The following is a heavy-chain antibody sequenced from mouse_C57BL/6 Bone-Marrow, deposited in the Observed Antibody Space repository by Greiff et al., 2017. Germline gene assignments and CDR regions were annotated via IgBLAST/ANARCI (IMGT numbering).Heavy chain of an antibody. CDR1: GYTFTSYW. CDR3: ARTGAFAY. D-gene: IGHD4-1*01. V-gene: IGHV1-50*01. J-gene: IGHJ3*01. Sequence: VQLQQPGAELVKPGASVKLSCKASGYTFTSYWMQWVKQRTGQGLEWIGEIDPSDSYTNYNQKFKGKATLTVDTSSSTAYMQLSSLTSEDSAVYYCARTGAFAYWGQGTLVTVSA. CDR2: IDPSDSYT.